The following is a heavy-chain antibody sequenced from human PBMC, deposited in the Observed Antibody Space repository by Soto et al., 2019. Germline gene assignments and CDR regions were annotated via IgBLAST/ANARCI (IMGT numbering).Heavy chain of an antibody. V-gene: IGHV4-39*01. Sequence: PPDTLSLTCSVSDDSINSDKYYWGWIRQPPGKGLEWIGSIYYRGNAYYNPSLQTRVTISLDKSKSQFSLKLNSVTAADSAVYFCARLEGLATISYYFDFWGPGALVTVS. CDR3: ARLEGLATISYYFDF. J-gene: IGHJ4*02. D-gene: IGHD3-9*01. CDR2: IYYRGNA. CDR1: DDSINSDKYY.